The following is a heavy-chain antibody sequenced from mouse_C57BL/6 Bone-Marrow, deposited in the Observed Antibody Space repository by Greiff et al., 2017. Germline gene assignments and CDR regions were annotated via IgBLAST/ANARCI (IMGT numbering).Heavy chain of an antibody. CDR3: TRSAYYGRDY. J-gene: IGHJ2*01. V-gene: IGHV1-5*01. Sequence: VQLQQSGTVLARPGASVKMSCKTSGYTFTSSWMHWVKQRPGQGLEWIGAIYPGNRDTSYNQKFKGKAKLTAVTSSSTAYMELSSLTNEDSAVYYCTRSAYYGRDYWGQGTTLTVSS. D-gene: IGHD1-1*01. CDR2: IYPGNRDT. CDR1: GYTFTSSW.